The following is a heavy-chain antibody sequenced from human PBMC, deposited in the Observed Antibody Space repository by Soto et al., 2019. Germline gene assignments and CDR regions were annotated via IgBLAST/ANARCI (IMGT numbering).Heavy chain of an antibody. V-gene: IGHV3-23*01. CDR3: TPHCSGRTCGS. CDR1: GFTFGSYA. J-gene: IGHJ5*02. D-gene: IGHD2-15*01. Sequence: EVQLLESGGGLVQPGRSLRLSCAASGFTFGSYAMTWVRQTPRKGLEWVSAISESGYNTYYADSVKGRFTISRDNSKNTLFLQMNSLRPDDTAVYYGTPHCSGRTCGSWGQGKLVNLS. CDR2: ISESGYNT.